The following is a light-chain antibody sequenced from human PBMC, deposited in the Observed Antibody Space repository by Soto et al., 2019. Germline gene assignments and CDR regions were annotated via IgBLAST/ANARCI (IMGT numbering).Light chain of an antibody. CDR2: WAS. J-gene: IGKJ1*01. CDR3: HHYHSAPQT. CDR1: QSVLYSPSNKNY. Sequence: DIVMTQSPDSLAVSLGERATINCKSSQSVLYSPSNKNYLAWFQQKPGQPPRLLVYWASTRESGVPDRFSGSGSGTDFTLTISSLQAEDAAVYYCHHYHSAPQTFGQGTKVEIK. V-gene: IGKV4-1*01.